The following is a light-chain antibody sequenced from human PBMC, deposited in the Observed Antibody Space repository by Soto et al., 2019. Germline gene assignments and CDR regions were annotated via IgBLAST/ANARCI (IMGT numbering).Light chain of an antibody. CDR1: SSDVGGYNY. CDR3: SSYTRRSTLV. Sequence: QSALTQPASVSGSPGQSITISCTGTSSDVGGYNYVSWYQQHPGKAPKLMIYDVSNRPTGVSNRFSGSKSGNTASLTISGLQAEDEADYYCSSYTRRSTLVFGGGTTLTVL. J-gene: IGLJ2*01. V-gene: IGLV2-14*01. CDR2: DVS.